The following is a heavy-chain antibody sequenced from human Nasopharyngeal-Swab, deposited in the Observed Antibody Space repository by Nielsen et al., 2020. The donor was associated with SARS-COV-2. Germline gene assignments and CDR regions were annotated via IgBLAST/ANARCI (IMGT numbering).Heavy chain of an antibody. J-gene: IGHJ6*02. Sequence: SETLSLTCTVSGGTISSGSYYWSWIRQPAGKGLEWIGRIYTSGSTNYNPSLNSRVTISVDTSKNQFSLKQSSVTAADTAVYYCASDTVHYGMDVWGQGTTVTVSS. CDR2: IYTSGST. CDR1: GGTISSGSYY. V-gene: IGHV4-61*02. D-gene: IGHD4-11*01. CDR3: ASDTVHYGMDV.